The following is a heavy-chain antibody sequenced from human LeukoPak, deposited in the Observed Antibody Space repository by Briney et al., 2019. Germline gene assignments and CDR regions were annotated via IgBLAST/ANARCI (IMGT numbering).Heavy chain of an antibody. D-gene: IGHD3-10*01. V-gene: IGHV3-53*01. CDR3: ARGGSGSPLDY. CDR1: GFSVNSNY. Sequence: GGSLRLSCAASGFSVNSNYMSWVRQAPGKGLEWVSVIYSGGTTYYADSVRGRFTISRDKSKNTLYLRMNSLRAEDTAFYYCARGGSGSPLDYWGQGTLVTVSS. CDR2: IYSGGTT. J-gene: IGHJ4*02.